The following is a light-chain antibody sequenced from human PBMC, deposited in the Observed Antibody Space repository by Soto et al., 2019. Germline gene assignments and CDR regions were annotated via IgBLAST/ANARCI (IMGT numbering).Light chain of an antibody. Sequence: DIQMTQSPSSLSASVRDRVTITCRASQTITTYLNWYQHRPGKAPKLLIYTASTLHSGVPSRFSGSGSGTDFTLTISSLQPDDFATYFCQQSYSTPYTFGQGTKLEIK. CDR2: TAS. CDR1: QTITTY. J-gene: IGKJ2*01. V-gene: IGKV1-39*01. CDR3: QQSYSTPYT.